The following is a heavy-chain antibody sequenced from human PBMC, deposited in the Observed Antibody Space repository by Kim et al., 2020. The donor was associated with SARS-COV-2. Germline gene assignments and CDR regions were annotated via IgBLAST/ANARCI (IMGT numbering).Heavy chain of an antibody. CDR3: ARDPTLTGYRYYYYYGMDV. J-gene: IGHJ6*02. CDR1: GYTFTSYG. V-gene: IGHV1-18*04. CDR2: ISAYNGNT. D-gene: IGHD3-9*01. Sequence: ASVKVSCKASGYTFTSYGISWVRQAPGQGLEWMGWISAYNGNTNYAQKLQGRVTMTTDTSTSTAYMELRSLRSDDTAVYYCARDPTLTGYRYYYYYGMDVWGQGTTVTVSS.